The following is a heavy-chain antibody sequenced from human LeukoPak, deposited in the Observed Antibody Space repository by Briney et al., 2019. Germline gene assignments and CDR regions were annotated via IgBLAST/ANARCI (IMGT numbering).Heavy chain of an antibody. CDR3: ARDQWDSSGWYRNY. D-gene: IGHD6-19*01. Sequence: PGGSLRLSCVASGFTFSSYAMSWVRQAPGKRLEWVSTVSGSGSSTYYADSVKGRFTISRDNSKNTLYLQMNSLRAEDTAVYYCARDQWDSSGWYRNYWGQGTLVTVSS. J-gene: IGHJ4*02. CDR1: GFTFSSYA. CDR2: VSGSGSST. V-gene: IGHV3-23*01.